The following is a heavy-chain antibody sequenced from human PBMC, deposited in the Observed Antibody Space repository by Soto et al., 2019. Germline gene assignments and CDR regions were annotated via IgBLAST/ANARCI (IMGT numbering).Heavy chain of an antibody. CDR2: VSFDGNYK. Sequence: GGSLRLSCAASGFTFSDYGAHWVRQAPGKGLEWVAFVSFDGNYKNYADSVKGRFTISRDNSKDTLYLQMNSLRPEDSAMYYCAKGQQLLDYWGQGTLVTVSS. J-gene: IGHJ4*02. CDR1: GFTFSDYG. V-gene: IGHV3-30*18. CDR3: AKGQQLLDY. D-gene: IGHD6-13*01.